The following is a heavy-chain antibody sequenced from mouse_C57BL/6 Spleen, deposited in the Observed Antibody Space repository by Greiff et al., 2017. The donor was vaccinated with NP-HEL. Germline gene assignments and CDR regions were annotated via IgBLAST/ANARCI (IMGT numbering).Heavy chain of an antibody. Sequence: EVQGVESGEGLVKPGGSLKLSCAASGFTFSSYAMSWVRQTPEKRLEWVAYISSGGDYIYYADTVKGRFTISRDNARNTLYLQMSSLKSEDTAMYYCTRERGGTGFDYWGQGTTLTVSS. CDR2: ISSGGDYI. J-gene: IGHJ2*01. CDR1: GFTFSSYA. CDR3: TRERGGTGFDY. D-gene: IGHD4-1*01. V-gene: IGHV5-9-1*02.